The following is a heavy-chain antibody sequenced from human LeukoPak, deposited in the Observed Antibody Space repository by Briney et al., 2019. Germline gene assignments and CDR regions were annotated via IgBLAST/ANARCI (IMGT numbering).Heavy chain of an antibody. Sequence: SVKVSCKASGGTFSSYAISWVRQAPGQGLEWMGGIIPIFGTANYAQKFQGRVTITADESTSTAYMELSGLRSEDTAVYYCARDYYDSSGYYVAGLYWGQGTLVTVSS. D-gene: IGHD3-22*01. J-gene: IGHJ4*02. V-gene: IGHV1-69*13. CDR3: ARDYYDSSGYYVAGLY. CDR1: GGTFSSYA. CDR2: IIPIFGTA.